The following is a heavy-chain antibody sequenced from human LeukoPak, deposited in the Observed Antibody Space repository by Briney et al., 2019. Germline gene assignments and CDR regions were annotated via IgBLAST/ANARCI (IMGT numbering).Heavy chain of an antibody. CDR3: AIHYSLRRNYYYYMDV. V-gene: IGHV1-69*05. CDR2: IIPIFGTA. D-gene: IGHD4-11*01. Sequence: SVKVSCKASGGTFSSYAISWVRQAPGQGLEWMGGIIPIFGTANYAQKFQGRVTITTDESTSTAYMELSSLRSEDTAVYYCAIHYSLRRNYYYYMDVWGKGTTVTVSS. CDR1: GGTFSSYA. J-gene: IGHJ6*03.